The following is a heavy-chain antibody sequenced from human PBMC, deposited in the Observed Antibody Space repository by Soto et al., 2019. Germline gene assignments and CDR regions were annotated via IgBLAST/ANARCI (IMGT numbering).Heavy chain of an antibody. J-gene: IGHJ6*02. CDR2: IWYDGSNK. V-gene: IGHV3-33*01. CDR3: ARDRATFENLYYYGMDV. CDR1: GFTFSSYG. Sequence: GGSLRLSCAASGFTFSSYGMHWVRQAPGKGLEWVAVIWYDGSNKYYADSVKGRFTISRDNSKNTLYLQMNSLRAEDTAVYYCARDRATFENLYYYGMDVWGQGTTVTVSS.